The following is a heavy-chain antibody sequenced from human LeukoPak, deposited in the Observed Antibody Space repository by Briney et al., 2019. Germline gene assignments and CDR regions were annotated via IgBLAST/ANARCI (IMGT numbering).Heavy chain of an antibody. Sequence: GGSLRLSCAGSGFTLSGYGMHWVRQAPGKGLEYVSAISSNGANTYYTKSVEGRFTISRGNSKNTLFLQMGGLRTEDTAVYYCARWSGAYDCWGQGALVIVSS. CDR3: ARWSGAYDC. CDR2: ISSNGANT. CDR1: GFTLSGYG. J-gene: IGHJ4*02. V-gene: IGHV3-64*01. D-gene: IGHD2-21*01.